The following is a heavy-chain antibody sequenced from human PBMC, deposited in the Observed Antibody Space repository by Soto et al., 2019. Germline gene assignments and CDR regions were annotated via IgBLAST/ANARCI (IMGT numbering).Heavy chain of an antibody. D-gene: IGHD5-18*01. J-gene: IGHJ6*02. CDR3: AREGGERTAMDYYYGMDV. V-gene: IGHV3-30-3*01. Sequence: GGYRRHSYPPSGFNYSSDALHCVHQAPGKGFLWVAVISHDGSNKYYADSVKGRFTISRDNSKNTLYLQMNSLRAEDTAMYYCAREGGERTAMDYYYGMDVWAQGT. CDR1: GFNYSSDA. CDR2: ISHDGSNK.